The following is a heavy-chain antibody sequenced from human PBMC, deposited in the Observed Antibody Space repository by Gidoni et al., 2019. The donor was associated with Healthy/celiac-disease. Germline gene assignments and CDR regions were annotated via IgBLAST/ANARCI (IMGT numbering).Heavy chain of an antibody. CDR1: GFTFSSYG. CDR2: IWYDGSNK. V-gene: IGHV3-33*01. J-gene: IGHJ3*02. Sequence: QVQLVESGGGVVQPGRSLRLSCAASGFTFSSYGMHWVRQAPGKGLEWVAVIWYDGSNKYYADSVKGRFTISRDNSKNTLYLQMNSLRAEDTAVYYCARDGGLLRNNDAFDIWGQGTMVTVSS. D-gene: IGHD1-26*01. CDR3: ARDGGLLRNNDAFDI.